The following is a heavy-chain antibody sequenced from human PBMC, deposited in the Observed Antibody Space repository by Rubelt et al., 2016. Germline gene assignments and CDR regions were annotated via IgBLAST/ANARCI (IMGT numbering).Heavy chain of an antibody. J-gene: IGHJ4*02. Sequence: QVQLVQSGSELKKPGASVKVSCKASGYTFTTYGINWVRQAPGQGLEWMGWISAYNGNTNHAQKLQGRVTMATDTSTGTAYMELRSLRSDDTAVYYCARCRRAGGAVAGTWDYWGQGTLVTVSS. CDR1: GYTFTTYG. V-gene: IGHV1-18*01. CDR2: ISAYNGNT. CDR3: ARCRRAGGAVAGTWDY. D-gene: IGHD6-19*01.